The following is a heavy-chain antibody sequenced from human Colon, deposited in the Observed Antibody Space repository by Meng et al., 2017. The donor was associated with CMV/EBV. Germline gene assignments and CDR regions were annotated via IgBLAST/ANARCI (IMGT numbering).Heavy chain of an antibody. CDR3: AREYSSSSGDCFDY. J-gene: IGHJ4*02. CDR1: GFTFSSYS. D-gene: IGHD6-6*01. V-gene: IGHV3-48*04. CDR2: ISVAGGTI. Sequence: GESLKISCAASGFTFSSYSMNWVRLAPGKGLEWLSYISVAGGTIHYADSVKGRFTASRDNAKNLLYLQLDNLRAEDTAVYYCAREYSSSSGDCFDYWGQGTLVTVSS.